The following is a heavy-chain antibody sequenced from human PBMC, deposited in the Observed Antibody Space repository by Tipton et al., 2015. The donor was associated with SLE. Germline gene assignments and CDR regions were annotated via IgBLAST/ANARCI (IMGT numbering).Heavy chain of an antibody. CDR1: GFTFSRYT. V-gene: IGHV3-23*01. J-gene: IGHJ5*02. Sequence: SLRLSCAASGFTFSRYTMSWVRQAPGKGLEWVSGIIGSGTSTHYADSVKGRFTISRDNSKNTVYLQMNSLRAEDAAVYYCVKQIAGAGSSWGQGTLVTVSS. CDR3: VKQIAGAGSS. D-gene: IGHD6-13*01. CDR2: IIGSGTST.